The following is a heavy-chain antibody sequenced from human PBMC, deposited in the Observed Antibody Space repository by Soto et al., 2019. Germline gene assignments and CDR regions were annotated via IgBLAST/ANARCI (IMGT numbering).Heavy chain of an antibody. CDR2: ISSSSSTI. V-gene: IGHV3-48*01. CDR3: VRDSDTATTWVYYYHGMDV. D-gene: IGHD5-18*01. CDR1: GFTFSSYS. Sequence: GGSLRLSCAASGFTFSSYSVNWVRQAPGKGLEWVSYISSSSSTIYYADSVKGRFTISRDNAKNSLFLQMNSLRAEDTAVYYCVRDSDTATTWVYYYHGMDVWGQGTTVTVSS. J-gene: IGHJ6*02.